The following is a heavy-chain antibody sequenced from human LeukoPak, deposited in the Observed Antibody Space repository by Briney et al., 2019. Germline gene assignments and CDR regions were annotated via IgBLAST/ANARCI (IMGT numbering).Heavy chain of an antibody. J-gene: IGHJ4*02. CDR3: ARERPSSTSFAYYFDS. CDR2: IFYSGHT. V-gene: IGHV4-30-4*01. Sequence: SQTLSHPRTLSGGLIYSGAYYWSWIRQTPGKCLEWLGYIFYSGHTYYNPSLKSRVTVSVDTSKNRFSLQLTSLTAADTAVYYCARERPSSTSFAYYFDSWGQGTLVTVSS. D-gene: IGHD2-2*01. CDR1: GGLIYSGAYY.